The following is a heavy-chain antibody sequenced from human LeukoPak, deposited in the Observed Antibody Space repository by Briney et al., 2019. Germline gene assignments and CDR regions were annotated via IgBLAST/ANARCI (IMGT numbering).Heavy chain of an antibody. D-gene: IGHD4-23*01. CDR3: ASSTMVVTPLSDHIDY. Sequence: PSETLSLTCAVYGGSFSGNYWSWIRQPPGKGLEWIGEINHSGSTNYNPSLKSRVTISVDTSKNQFSLKLSSVTAADTAVYYCASSTMVVTPLSDHIDYWGQGTLVTVSS. CDR1: GGSFSGNY. CDR2: INHSGST. J-gene: IGHJ4*02. V-gene: IGHV4-34*01.